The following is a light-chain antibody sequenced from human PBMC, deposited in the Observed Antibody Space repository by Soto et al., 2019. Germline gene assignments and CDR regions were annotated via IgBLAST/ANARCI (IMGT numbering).Light chain of an antibody. CDR1: QSISSY. CDR2: AAS. J-gene: IGKJ3*01. CDR3: QQSSMTPFT. Sequence: DIQMTQSPSSLSASAGDRVTITCRASQSISSYLNWYQQKPGKAPKLLIYAASNLQSEVPSRFSGSGSGTYFTLTISSLQPEDFATYFCQQSSMTPFTFGPGTKVEIK. V-gene: IGKV1-39*01.